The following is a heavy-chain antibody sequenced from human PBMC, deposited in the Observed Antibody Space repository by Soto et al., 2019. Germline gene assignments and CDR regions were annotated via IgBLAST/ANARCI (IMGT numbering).Heavy chain of an antibody. CDR2: ISSSSSVI. CDR3: ARDLSWGSNWYYYMDV. J-gene: IGHJ6*03. CDR1: GFILSGCA. D-gene: IGHD7-27*01. V-gene: IGHV3-48*01. Sequence: EVQLVESGGGLVQPGGSLRLSCATSGFILSGCAMNWVRQAPGKGLEWVSYISSSSSVIDYADSVKGRFTVSRDNARNSLCLQMNSLRAEDTAVYYCARDLSWGSNWYYYMDVWGKGTTVTVSS.